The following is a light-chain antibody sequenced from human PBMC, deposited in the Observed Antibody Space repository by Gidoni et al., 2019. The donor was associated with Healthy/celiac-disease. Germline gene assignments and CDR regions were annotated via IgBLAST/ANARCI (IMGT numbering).Light chain of an antibody. J-gene: IGKJ4*01. CDR3: QQSYRTPRGPT. CDR2: AAS. V-gene: IGKV1-39*01. Sequence: DIQMTESPSSLSASVGDRVTITCRASQSISSDLNWYQQKPGKAPKLLIYAASSLQSGVPSRFSASASGTDFTLTISSLQPEDFATYYSQQSYRTPRGPTFXGXTKVEIK. CDR1: QSISSD.